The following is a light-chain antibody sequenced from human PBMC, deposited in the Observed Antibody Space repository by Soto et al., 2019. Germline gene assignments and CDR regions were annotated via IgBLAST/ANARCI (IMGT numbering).Light chain of an antibody. V-gene: IGKV1-39*01. Sequence: DIQMTQSPSSLSAYAGDRVTITCRASQSIKTYVNWYQQEPGKAPRLLIYAASTLQRGVPSRFSGGGFGTDFTLTISGLQPEDVATYYCQQFYRPPRYTFGQGTKVEIK. CDR3: QQFYRPPRYT. CDR2: AAS. CDR1: QSIKTY. J-gene: IGKJ2*01.